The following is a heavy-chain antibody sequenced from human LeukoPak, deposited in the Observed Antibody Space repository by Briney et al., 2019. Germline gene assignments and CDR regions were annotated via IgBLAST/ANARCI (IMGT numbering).Heavy chain of an antibody. CDR2: IYYSRTT. V-gene: IGHV4-59*01. J-gene: IGHJ2*01. Sequence: SETLSLTCTVSGGFISSYYWCWIRQPPGKGLEWIGYIYYSRTTEYNPSLKSRVTISADTSKNQFSLKLNSVTAADTAVYYCVRRQWELQYFDLWGRGTLVAVSS. D-gene: IGHD1-26*01. CDR1: GGFISSYY. CDR3: VRRQWELQYFDL.